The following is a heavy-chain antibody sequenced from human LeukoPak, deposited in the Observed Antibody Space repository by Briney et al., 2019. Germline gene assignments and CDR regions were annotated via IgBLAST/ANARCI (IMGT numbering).Heavy chain of an antibody. CDR2: IYYSGST. D-gene: IGHD3-22*01. CDR1: GGSISSGDYY. V-gene: IGHV4-30-4*08. J-gene: IGHJ4*02. CDR3: ARVSYYDSSGYSGFDY. Sequence: SETLSLTCTVSGGSISSGDYYWSWIRQPPGKGLEWIGYIYYSGSTYYNPSLKSRVTISVDTSKNQFSLKLSSVTAADTAVYYCARVSYYDSSGYSGFDYWGQGTLVTVSS.